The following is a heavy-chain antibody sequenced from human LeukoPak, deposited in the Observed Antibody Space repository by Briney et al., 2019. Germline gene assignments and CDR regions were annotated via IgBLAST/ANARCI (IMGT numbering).Heavy chain of an antibody. J-gene: IGHJ4*02. CDR3: ARGQNDYGGMVFDY. CDR1: GDSISRYY. Sequence: SETLSLTCTVSGDSISRYYWGWIRQAPGKGLESFGFISYSGYASYNPSLKSRVTLSRDTSKNQFSLRLSSVTAADTAVYFCARGQNDYGGMVFDYWGQGILVTVFS. V-gene: IGHV4-59*01. D-gene: IGHD4/OR15-4a*01. CDR2: ISYSGYA.